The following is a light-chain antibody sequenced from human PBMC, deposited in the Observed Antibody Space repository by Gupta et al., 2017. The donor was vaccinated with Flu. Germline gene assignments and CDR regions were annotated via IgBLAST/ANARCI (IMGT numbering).Light chain of an antibody. CDR2: DDS. V-gene: IGLV3-21*02. CDR1: NIGGNN. CDR3: QVWPGISGPLYV. Sequence: SYVLTQAPSVSVAPGQTARITCEGNNIGGNNVHWYQQKPGQAPVLVVQDDSDRPSGIPERFSGSRSGDMATLTISRVEAGDEADYYCQVWPGISGPLYVFGTGTKVTVL. J-gene: IGLJ1*01.